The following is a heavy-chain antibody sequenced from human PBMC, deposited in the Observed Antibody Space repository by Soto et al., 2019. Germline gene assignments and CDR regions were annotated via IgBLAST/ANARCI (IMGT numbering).Heavy chain of an antibody. CDR2: ISYDGSNK. Sequence: QVQLVESGGGVVQPGRSLRLSCAASGFTFSSYGMHWVRQAPGKGLEWVAVISYDGSNKYYADSVKGRFTISRDNSKNTLYLQMNSLRAEATAVYYCATVLVPAATYYYGMDVWGQGTTVTVSS. CDR1: GFTFSSYG. J-gene: IGHJ6*02. CDR3: ATVLVPAATYYYGMDV. V-gene: IGHV3-30*03. D-gene: IGHD2-2*01.